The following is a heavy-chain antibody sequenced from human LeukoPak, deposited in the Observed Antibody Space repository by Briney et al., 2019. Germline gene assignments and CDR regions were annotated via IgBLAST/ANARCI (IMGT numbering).Heavy chain of an antibody. Sequence: ASVTVSCKASGYTFTGYYMHWVRQAPGQGREGMGWINPNSGGTNYAQKFQGRVTMTRDTSISTTYMELSRLRPDDTAVYYCAREVAKKYSSTRGGFDPWGQGTLVTVSS. CDR2: INPNSGGT. V-gene: IGHV1-2*02. J-gene: IGHJ5*02. CDR1: GYTFTGYY. D-gene: IGHD6-13*01. CDR3: AREVAKKYSSTRGGFDP.